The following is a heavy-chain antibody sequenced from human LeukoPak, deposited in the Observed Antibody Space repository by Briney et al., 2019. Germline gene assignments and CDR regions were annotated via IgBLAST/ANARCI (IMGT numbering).Heavy chain of an antibody. CDR3: VKGIGIVGATRFDY. CDR2: ISGSGGTT. CDR1: GFTVSSNC. Sequence: PGGSLRLSCAASGFTVSSNCMSWVRQTPGKGLEWVSTISGSGGTTYYADSVKGRFTISRDNSKNTLYLQMNSLRAEATAVYYCVKGIGIVGATRFDYWGQGTLVTVSS. J-gene: IGHJ4*02. V-gene: IGHV3-23*01. D-gene: IGHD1-26*01.